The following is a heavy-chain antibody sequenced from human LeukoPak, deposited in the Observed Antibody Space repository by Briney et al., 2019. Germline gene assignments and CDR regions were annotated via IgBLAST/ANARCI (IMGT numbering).Heavy chain of an antibody. CDR1: GGSISSYY. J-gene: IGHJ6*03. CDR2: IYYSGST. V-gene: IGHV4-59*08. Sequence: PSETLSLTCTVSGGSISSYYWSWIRQPPGKGLEWIGYIYYSGSTNYNPSLKSRVTISVDTSKNQFSLKLSSVTAADTAVYYCARVYYDFWSGYFTDYYYMDVWGKGTTVTVSS. D-gene: IGHD3-3*01. CDR3: ARVYYDFWSGYFTDYYYMDV.